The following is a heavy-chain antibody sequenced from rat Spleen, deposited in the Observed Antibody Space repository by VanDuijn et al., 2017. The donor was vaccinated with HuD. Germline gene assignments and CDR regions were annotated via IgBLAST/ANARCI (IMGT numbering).Heavy chain of an antibody. J-gene: IGHJ4*01. CDR2: IIYDGSST. D-gene: IGHD1-1*01. Sequence: EVQLVESDGGLVQPGRSLKLSCAASGFTFSDYYMAWVRQAPTKGLEWVATIIYDGSSTYYRDSVKGRFTISRDNAKSTLYLQMDSLRSEDTATYYCARRLQWSYVMDAWGQGASVTVSS. CDR1: GFTFSDYY. CDR3: ARRLQWSYVMDA. V-gene: IGHV5-17*01.